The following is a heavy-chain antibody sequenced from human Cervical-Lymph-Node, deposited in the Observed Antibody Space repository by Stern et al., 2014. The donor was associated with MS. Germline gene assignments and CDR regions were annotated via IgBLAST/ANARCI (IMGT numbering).Heavy chain of an antibody. CDR3: ARELSGMYGMDV. D-gene: IGHD1-1*01. V-gene: IGHV4-31*03. CDR1: GGSINNGDYY. Sequence: VQLEESGPGLVKPSQTLSLTCTVSGGSINNGDYYWRWVRQHPGKGLEWLGYIYSSGATYYNPSLKGRLTISVDTSKRHFSLKLTSVTAADTAVYYCARELSGMYGMDVWGQGTTVTVSS. CDR2: IYSSGAT. J-gene: IGHJ6*02.